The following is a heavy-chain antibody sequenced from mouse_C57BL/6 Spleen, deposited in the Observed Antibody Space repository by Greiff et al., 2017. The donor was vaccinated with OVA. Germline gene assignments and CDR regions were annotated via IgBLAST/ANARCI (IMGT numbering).Heavy chain of an antibody. V-gene: IGHV5-9*01. Sequence: EVKLMESGGGLVKPGGSLKLSCAASGFTFSSYTMSWVRQTPEKRLEWVATISGGGGNTYYPDSVKGRFTISRDNAKNTLYLQMSSLRSEDTALYDGARITTVVASRYFDVWGTGTTVTVSS. J-gene: IGHJ1*03. CDR1: GFTFSSYT. CDR3: ARITTVVASRYFDV. CDR2: ISGGGGNT. D-gene: IGHD1-1*01.